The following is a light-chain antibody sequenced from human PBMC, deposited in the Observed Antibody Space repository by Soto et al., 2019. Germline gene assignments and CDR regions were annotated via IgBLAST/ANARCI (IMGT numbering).Light chain of an antibody. J-gene: IGKJ3*01. CDR3: QQYGGSPLFT. CDR1: QSVTSSY. Sequence: EIVLTQSPGTLSLSPGERATLSCRASQSVTSSYLAWYQQKPGQAPRLLIYGASNRASGIPDRFSGSGSGTDFTLTISRLEPEDFAVYYCQQYGGSPLFTFGPGTTVDIK. V-gene: IGKV3-20*01. CDR2: GAS.